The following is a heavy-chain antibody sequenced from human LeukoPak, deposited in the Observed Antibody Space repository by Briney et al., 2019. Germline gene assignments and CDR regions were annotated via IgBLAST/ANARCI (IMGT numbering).Heavy chain of an antibody. Sequence: PSETLSLTCAVYGGSFSGYYWSWIRQPPGKGLEWIGEINHSGSTNYNPSLKSRVTISVDTSKNQFSLKLSSVTAADTAVYYCARGRPDMVRALVWGRAPRNWFDPWGQGTLVTVSS. CDR1: GGSFSGYY. CDR3: ARGRPDMVRALVWGRAPRNWFDP. V-gene: IGHV4-34*01. CDR2: INHSGST. J-gene: IGHJ5*02. D-gene: IGHD3-10*01.